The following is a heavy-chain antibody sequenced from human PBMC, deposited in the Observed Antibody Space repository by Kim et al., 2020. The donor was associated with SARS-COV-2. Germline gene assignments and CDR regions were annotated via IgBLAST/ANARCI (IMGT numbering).Heavy chain of an antibody. CDR3: ARDDYGDYYYGMDV. CDR2: ISSSSSTI. D-gene: IGHD4-17*01. Sequence: GGSLRLSCAASGFTFTSYSMNWVRQAPGKGLEWVSYISSSSSTIYYADSVKGRFTISRDNAKNSLYLQMNSLRAEDTAVYYCARDDYGDYYYGMDVWGQGTTVTVSS. CDR1: GFTFTSYS. J-gene: IGHJ6*02. V-gene: IGHV3-48*04.